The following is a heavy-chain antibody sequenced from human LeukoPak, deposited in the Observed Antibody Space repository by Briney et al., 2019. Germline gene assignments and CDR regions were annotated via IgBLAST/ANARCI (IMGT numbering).Heavy chain of an antibody. D-gene: IGHD2-2*01. CDR1: GYTFTSYG. Sequence: ASVKVSCKAPGYTFTSYGISWVRQAPGQGLEWMGWISAYNGNTNYAQKLQGRVTMTTDTSTSTAYMELRSLRSDDTAVYYCARNPRGVVPATREFDPWGQGTLVTVSS. V-gene: IGHV1-18*04. CDR3: ARNPRGVVPATREFDP. J-gene: IGHJ5*02. CDR2: ISAYNGNT.